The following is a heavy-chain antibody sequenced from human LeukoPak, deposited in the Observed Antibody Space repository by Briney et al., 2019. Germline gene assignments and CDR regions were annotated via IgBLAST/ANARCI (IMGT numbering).Heavy chain of an antibody. J-gene: IGHJ5*02. CDR2: IKQDGSEK. Sequence: GGSLRLSCAASGFTFSSYWMSWVRQAPGKGLEWVANIKQDGSEKYYVDSVKGRFTISRDNAKDSLYLQMNSLRAEDTAVYYCARDPVAYCGGDCWFDPWGQGTLVTVSS. CDR3: ARDPVAYCGGDCWFDP. CDR1: GFTFSSYW. D-gene: IGHD2-21*02. V-gene: IGHV3-7*01.